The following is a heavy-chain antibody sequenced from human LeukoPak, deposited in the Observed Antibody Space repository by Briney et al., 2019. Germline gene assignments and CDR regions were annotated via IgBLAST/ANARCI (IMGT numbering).Heavy chain of an antibody. J-gene: IGHJ4*02. CDR1: GDAITGSSYY. V-gene: IGHV4-39*01. D-gene: IGHD3-16*02. CDR3: ARARVIPASFDD. Sequence: PSETLSLTCTVSGDAITGSSYYWGWIRQPPGKGLEWIGSMYYSGSTYSNPSLKSRVTMSADTSKNQFSLKLSSVSAADTAVYYCARARVIPASFDDWGQGALVTVSS. CDR2: MYYSGST.